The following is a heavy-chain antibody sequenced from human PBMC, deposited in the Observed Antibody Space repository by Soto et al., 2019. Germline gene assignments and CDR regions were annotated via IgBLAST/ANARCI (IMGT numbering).Heavy chain of an antibody. CDR2: INPSGGST. Sequence: ASVKVSCKASGYTFTSYYMPWVRQAPGQGLEWMGIINPSGGSTSYAQKFQGRVTMTRDTSTSTVYMELSSLRSEDTAAYYCARVAGATVNFDYWGQGTLVTVSS. J-gene: IGHJ4*02. V-gene: IGHV1-46*01. D-gene: IGHD1-26*01. CDR1: GYTFTSYY. CDR3: ARVAGATVNFDY.